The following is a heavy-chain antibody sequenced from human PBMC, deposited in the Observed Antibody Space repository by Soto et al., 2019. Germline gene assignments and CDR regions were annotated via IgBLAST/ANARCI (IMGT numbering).Heavy chain of an antibody. D-gene: IGHD4-4*01. J-gene: IGHJ4*02. Sequence: SETLSLTCTVSGGSISSSRYYWGWIRQPPGKGLEWIGNIYNSGTTYYNPSLKSRVTMSVDTSKNQFSLKLTSVTAADTAVYYCARHRRTTVAKFYFDNWGQGALVTVSS. CDR3: ARHRRTTVAKFYFDN. CDR2: IYNSGTT. CDR1: GGSISSSRYY. V-gene: IGHV4-39*01.